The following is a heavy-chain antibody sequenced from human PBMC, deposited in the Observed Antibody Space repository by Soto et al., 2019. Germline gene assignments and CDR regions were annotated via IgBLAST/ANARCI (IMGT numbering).Heavy chain of an antibody. Sequence: GASVKVSCKASGYTFISYYMHWVRQAPGQGLEWMGIINPSGGSTSYAQKFQGRVTMTRDTSTSTVYMELSSLRSEDTAVYYCARDTTVGIAVAGYFQHWGQGTLVTVS. J-gene: IGHJ1*01. CDR1: GYTFISYY. D-gene: IGHD6-19*01. CDR3: ARDTTVGIAVAGYFQH. V-gene: IGHV1-46*01. CDR2: INPSGGST.